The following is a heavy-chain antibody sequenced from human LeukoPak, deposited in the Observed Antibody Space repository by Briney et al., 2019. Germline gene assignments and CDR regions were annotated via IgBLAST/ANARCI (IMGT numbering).Heavy chain of an antibody. V-gene: IGHV3-21*01. CDR2: MDRHSDI. Sequence: GGSLKLSCTASGFIFSNFGVNWVRQAPGKGLEWVSCMDRHSDIYYADSVKRRFTISRDNARNSVYLQMNSLTVEDSGVYYCVGDPTTNRYQYFQYWGRGALVTVSS. CDR3: VGDPTTNRYQYFQY. D-gene: IGHD1-14*01. J-gene: IGHJ4*02. CDR1: GFIFSNFG.